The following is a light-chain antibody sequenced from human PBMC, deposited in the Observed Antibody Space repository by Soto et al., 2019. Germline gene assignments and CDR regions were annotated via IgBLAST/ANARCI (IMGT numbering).Light chain of an antibody. Sequence: LSQYAGPLSLSPGAIATLSCRSSQSVISSNLAWYQQKPGQAPRLLIYGASSRATGIPDRFSGSGSGTEFTLTISRLQPDDFATYYCQQYNNFPFTFGGGAKVDIK. CDR3: QQYNNFPFT. V-gene: IGKV3-20*01. CDR2: GAS. CDR1: QSVISSN. J-gene: IGKJ4*01.